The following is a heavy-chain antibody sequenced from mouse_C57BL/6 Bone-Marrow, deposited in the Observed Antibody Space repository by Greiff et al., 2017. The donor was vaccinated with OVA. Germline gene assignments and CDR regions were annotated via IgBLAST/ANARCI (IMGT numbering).Heavy chain of an antibody. J-gene: IGHJ3*01. V-gene: IGHV5-9-1*02. D-gene: IGHD2-1*01. CDR3: TRDRGLWYPAWFAY. Sequence: EVKLVESGEGLVKPGGSLKLSCAASGFTFSSYAMSWVRQTPEKRLEWVAYISSGGDYIYYADTVKGRFTISRDNARNTLYLQMSSLKSEDTAMYYCTRDRGLWYPAWFAYWGQGTLVTVSA. CDR2: ISSGGDYI. CDR1: GFTFSSYA.